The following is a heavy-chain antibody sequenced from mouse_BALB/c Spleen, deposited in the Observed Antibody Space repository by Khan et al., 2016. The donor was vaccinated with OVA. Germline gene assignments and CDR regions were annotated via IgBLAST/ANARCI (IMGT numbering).Heavy chain of an antibody. J-gene: IGHJ4*01. D-gene: IGHD2-14*01. V-gene: IGHV3-2*02. CDR3: ARSVYYSYGYALDC. CDR2: ISSTGGT. CDR1: GYSITSDYA. Sequence: VQLKESGPGLVKPSPSLSLTCTVTGYSITSDYAWNWIRQFPGNKLEWMGYISSTGGTSYNPSLKSRISITRDTSKNQFCLQLKSVTAEDTATYYCARSVYYSYGYALDCWGRGTLVTVSS.